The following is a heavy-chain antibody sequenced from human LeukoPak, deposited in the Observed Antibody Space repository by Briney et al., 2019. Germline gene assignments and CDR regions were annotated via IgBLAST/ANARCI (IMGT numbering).Heavy chain of an antibody. CDR3: ARDYYSGSGWYD. J-gene: IGHJ4*02. CDR2: SYTIGST. CDR1: RGSICTYH. D-gene: IGHD6-19*01. V-gene: IGHV4-4*07. Sequence: PETLSLTSVHPRGSICTYHRSWMPQPVGKGLEWIGRSYTIGSTNYTPSLKSRVTMSVDTSKNQFYLKLSSVTAADTAVYYCARDYYSGSGWYDWGQGTLVTVSS.